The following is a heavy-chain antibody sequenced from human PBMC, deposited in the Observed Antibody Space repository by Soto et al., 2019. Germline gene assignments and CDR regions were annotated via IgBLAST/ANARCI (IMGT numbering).Heavy chain of an antibody. V-gene: IGHV3-23*01. CDR2: ISGSGGST. D-gene: IGHD5-18*01. Sequence: EVQLLESGGGLVQPGGSLRLSCAASGFTFSSYAMSWVRQAPGKGMEWVSAISGSGGSTYYADSVKGRFTISRDNSKNTLYLQMNRLRAEDTAVYYCAKSGRGYSPFDYWGQGTLVTVSS. J-gene: IGHJ4*02. CDR3: AKSGRGYSPFDY. CDR1: GFTFSSYA.